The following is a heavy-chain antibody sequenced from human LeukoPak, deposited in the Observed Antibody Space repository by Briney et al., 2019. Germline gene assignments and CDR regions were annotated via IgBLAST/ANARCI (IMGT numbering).Heavy chain of an antibody. J-gene: IGHJ4*02. Sequence: ASVKVSCKASGYTFTSYGISWVRQAAGQGLEWMGWISAYNGNTNYAQKLQGRVTMTTDTSTSTAYMELRSLRSDDTAVYYCAGDWGCATNLDYWGQGTLVTVSS. D-gene: IGHD1-26*01. V-gene: IGHV1-18*01. CDR2: ISAYNGNT. CDR3: AGDWGCATNLDY. CDR1: GYTFTSYG.